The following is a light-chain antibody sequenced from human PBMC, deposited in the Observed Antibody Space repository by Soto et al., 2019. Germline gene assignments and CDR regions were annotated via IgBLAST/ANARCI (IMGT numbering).Light chain of an antibody. Sequence: DIQMTQSPSSLSASVGDRVTITCRASQSISSYLNWYQQKPGKAPKLLIYAASSLQSGVPSRFSGSGSGTDFTLTISSLQPEDFAVYYCQQYNNWPLTFGGGTKVEMK. V-gene: IGKV1-39*01. CDR1: QSISSY. CDR2: AAS. J-gene: IGKJ4*01. CDR3: QQYNNWPLT.